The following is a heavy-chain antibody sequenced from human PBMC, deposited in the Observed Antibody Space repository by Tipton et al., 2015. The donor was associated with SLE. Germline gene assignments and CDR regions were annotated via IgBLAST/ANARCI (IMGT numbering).Heavy chain of an antibody. CDR3: AISLYSSPDY. Sequence: SGVTSSRHGFHWVRQAPGKGLEWVAVIWYDGSRKYYGDSVKGRFTISRDDPRKMVYLQMNSLRAEDTAMYYCAISLYSSPDYWGQGTLVTVSS. J-gene: IGHJ4*02. CDR2: IWYDGSRK. CDR1: GVTSSRHG. V-gene: IGHV3-33*01. D-gene: IGHD6-13*01.